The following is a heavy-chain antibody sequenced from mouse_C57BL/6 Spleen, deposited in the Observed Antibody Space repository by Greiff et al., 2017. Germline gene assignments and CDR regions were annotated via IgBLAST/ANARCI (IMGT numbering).Heavy chain of an antibody. CDR2: IDPETGGT. CDR1: GYTFTDYE. CDR3: TSPIYYGNYVDY. V-gene: IGHV1-15*01. J-gene: IGHJ2*01. Sequence: QLQQSGAELVRPGASVTLSCKASGYTFTDYEMHWVKQTPVHGLEWIGAIDPETGGTAYNQKFKGKAILTADKSSSTAYMELRSLTSEDSAVYYCTSPIYYGNYVDYWGQGTTLTVSS. D-gene: IGHD2-1*01.